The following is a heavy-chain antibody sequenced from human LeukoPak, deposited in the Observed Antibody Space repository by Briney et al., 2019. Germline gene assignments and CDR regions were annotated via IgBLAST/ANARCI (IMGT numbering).Heavy chain of an antibody. J-gene: IGHJ5*02. CDR1: GGSISSYY. CDR2: IYYSGST. CDR3: ARVSYYYGSDP. V-gene: IGHV4-59*01. D-gene: IGHD3-10*01. Sequence: SETLSLTCTVSGGSISSYYWSWIRQPPGKGLEWIGYIYYSGSTNYNPSLKSRVTISVDTSKNQFSLKLSSVTAADTAVYYCARVSYYYGSDPWGQGTLVTVSS.